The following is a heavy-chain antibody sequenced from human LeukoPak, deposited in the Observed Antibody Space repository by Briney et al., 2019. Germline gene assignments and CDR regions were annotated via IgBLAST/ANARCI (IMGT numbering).Heavy chain of an antibody. CDR1: GYTFTSYY. J-gene: IGHJ4*02. CDR2: INPSGGST. Sequence: ASVKVSCKASGYTFTSYYMHWVRQAPGQGLEWMGIINPSGGSTSYAQKFQGRVTMTRDTSTSTVYMELSSLRSEDTAVYYCAREGGFVGATSPFDYWGQGTLVTVSS. CDR3: AREGGFVGATSPFDY. V-gene: IGHV1-46*01. D-gene: IGHD1-26*01.